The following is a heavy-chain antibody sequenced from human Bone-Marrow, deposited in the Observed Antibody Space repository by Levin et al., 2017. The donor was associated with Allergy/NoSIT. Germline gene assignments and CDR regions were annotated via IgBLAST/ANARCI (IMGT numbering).Heavy chain of an antibody. J-gene: IGHJ4*02. V-gene: IGHV3-48*03. Sequence: PGGSLRLSCDASGFTFSSYGIIWVRQAPGKGLEWVSYISSSGSTIYYADSVKGRFTISRDNAKNSLYLQMNSLRAEDTAVYYCARQLGNFWSGYNYFDYWGQGTLVTVSS. CDR2: ISSSGSTI. CDR1: GFTFSSYG. D-gene: IGHD3-3*01. CDR3: ARQLGNFWSGYNYFDY.